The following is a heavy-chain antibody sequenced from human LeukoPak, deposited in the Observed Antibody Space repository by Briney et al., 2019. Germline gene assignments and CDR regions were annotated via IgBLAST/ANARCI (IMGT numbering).Heavy chain of an antibody. CDR1: GFTFSSYE. J-gene: IGHJ4*02. D-gene: IGHD3-3*01. CDR2: ISSSGSTI. Sequence: PGGSLRLSCAASGFTFSSYEMNWVRQAPGKGLEWVSYISSSGSTIYYADSVKGRFTISRDNSKNTLYLQMNSLRAEDTAVYYCAKDNDDSGFDYWGQGTLVTVSS. V-gene: IGHV3-48*03. CDR3: AKDNDDSGFDY.